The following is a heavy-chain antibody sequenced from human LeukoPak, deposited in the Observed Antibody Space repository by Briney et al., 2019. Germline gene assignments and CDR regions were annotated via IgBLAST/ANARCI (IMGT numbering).Heavy chain of an antibody. CDR3: AKDLGEWGAYDILTGYPLPRAFDI. CDR2: ISGSGSST. D-gene: IGHD3-9*01. V-gene: IGHV3-23*01. CDR1: GYTFSSYA. Sequence: GGSLRLSCTASGYTFSSYAMSWVRQAPGKGLEWVSTISGSGSSTYYADSVKGLFTISRDSSKNTLYLQMNSLRAEDTAVYYCAKDLGEWGAYDILTGYPLPRAFDIWGQGTMVTVSS. J-gene: IGHJ3*02.